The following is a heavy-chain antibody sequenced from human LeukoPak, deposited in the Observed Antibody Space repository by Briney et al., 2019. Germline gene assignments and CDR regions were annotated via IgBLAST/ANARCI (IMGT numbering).Heavy chain of an antibody. CDR2: IYYSGTI. J-gene: IGHJ4*02. D-gene: IGHD3-10*01. V-gene: IGHV4-39*07. CDR1: GGSISSSSYY. Sequence: SETLSLTCIVSGGSISSSSYYWGWIRQPPGKGLEWIGSIYYSGTIYYSPSLKSRVTISVDTFKNQFSLNLSSVTAADTAVYYCARTESSFHGSGSYFKYWGQGNLVIVSS. CDR3: ARTESSFHGSGSYFKY.